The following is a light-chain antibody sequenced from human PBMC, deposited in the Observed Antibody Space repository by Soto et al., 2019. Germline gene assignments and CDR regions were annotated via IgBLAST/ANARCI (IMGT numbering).Light chain of an antibody. CDR3: QQYKSYPLT. J-gene: IGKJ5*01. CDR2: KAS. Sequence: DIEMSQSPSSLSSSVGDRVTITCRASRSLNRWLAWYQQKPGKAPKFLMYKASNLETGVPSRFRGSGSGTEFTLTISSLRPDDFETYYCQQYKSYPLTFGQGTRLEIK. CDR1: RSLNRW. V-gene: IGKV1-5*03.